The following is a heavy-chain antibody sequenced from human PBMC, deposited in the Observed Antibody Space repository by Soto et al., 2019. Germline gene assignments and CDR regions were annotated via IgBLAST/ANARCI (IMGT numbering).Heavy chain of an antibody. D-gene: IGHD3-22*01. J-gene: IGHJ4*02. CDR3: ARSSIRIAVTYFDS. V-gene: IGHV3-48*02. CDR1: GFSFTDYS. CDR2: VSTSGFTL. Sequence: GGSLRLSCTASGFSFTDYSMSWVRQAPGKCLEWVSYVSTSGFTLYYADSVKGRFTVSRNNAHNSLSLQMENLRDEDTAVYYCARSSIRIAVTYFDSWGQGXQVTVHS.